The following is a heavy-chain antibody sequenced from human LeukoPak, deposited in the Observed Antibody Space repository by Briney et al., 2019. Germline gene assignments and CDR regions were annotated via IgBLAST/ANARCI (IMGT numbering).Heavy chain of an antibody. J-gene: IGHJ4*02. V-gene: IGHV4-31*03. CDR3: ARLPESPQKYYFDY. CDR1: GGSISSGGYY. Sequence: PSEALSLTCTVSGGSISSGGYYWSWIRQHPGKGLEWIGYIYYSGSTYYNPSLKSRVTISVDTSKNQFSLKLSSVTAADTAVYYCARLPESPQKYYFDYWGQGTLVTVSS. CDR2: IYYSGST.